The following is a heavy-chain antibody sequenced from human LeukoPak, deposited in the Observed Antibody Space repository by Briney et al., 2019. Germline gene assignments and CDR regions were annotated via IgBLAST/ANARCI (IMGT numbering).Heavy chain of an antibody. CDR1: GGSFSGYY. CDR3: ARLWAAAGTVLDY. Sequence: SETLSLTCAVYGGSFSGYYWSWIRQPPGKGLEWIGEINHSGSTNYNPSLKSRVTISVDTSKNQFSLKLSSVTAADTAVYYCARLWAAAGTVLDYWGQGTLVTVSS. CDR2: INHSGST. V-gene: IGHV4-34*01. D-gene: IGHD6-13*01. J-gene: IGHJ4*02.